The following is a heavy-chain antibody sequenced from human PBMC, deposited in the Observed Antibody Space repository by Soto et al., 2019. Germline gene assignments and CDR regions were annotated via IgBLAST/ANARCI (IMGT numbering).Heavy chain of an antibody. D-gene: IGHD2-21*02. Sequence: HPGGSLRLSCAASGFTFSSYGMHWVRQAPGKGLEWVAVISYDGSNKYYADSVKGRFTISRDNSKNTLYLQMNSLRAEDTAVYYCAKVYCGGDCYFGYYYGMDVWGQGTTVTVSS. CDR1: GFTFSSYG. CDR2: ISYDGSNK. J-gene: IGHJ6*02. CDR3: AKVYCGGDCYFGYYYGMDV. V-gene: IGHV3-30*18.